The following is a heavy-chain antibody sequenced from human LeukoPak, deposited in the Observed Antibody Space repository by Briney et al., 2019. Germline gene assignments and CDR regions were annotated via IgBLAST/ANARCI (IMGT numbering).Heavy chain of an antibody. D-gene: IGHD2-15*01. CDR1: GFTFSSYA. V-gene: IGHV3-23*01. Sequence: GGSLRLSCAASGFTFSSYAMTWVRQAPGKGLEWVSTISGSDGSTYYADSVKGRFTISRDNSKNTLYLQMNSLRVEDTAIYYCAKGRGYCTGGSCYSDYWGQGTLVTVSS. CDR2: ISGSDGST. J-gene: IGHJ4*02. CDR3: AKGRGYCTGGSCYSDY.